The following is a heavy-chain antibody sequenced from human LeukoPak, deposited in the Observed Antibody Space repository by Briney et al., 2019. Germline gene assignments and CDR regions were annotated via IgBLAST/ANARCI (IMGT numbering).Heavy chain of an antibody. CDR2: ISGSGGST. D-gene: IGHD2-15*01. J-gene: IGHJ5*02. V-gene: IGHV3-23*01. CDR3: AKGPPYCSGGSCYFPNWFDP. Sequence: PGGSLRLSCAASGFTFSSYAMSWVRQAPGKGLEWVSAISGSGGSTYYADSVKGRFTISRDNSKNTLYLQMNSLRAEDTAVYYCAKGPPYCSGGSCYFPNWFDPWGQGTLVTVSS. CDR1: GFTFSSYA.